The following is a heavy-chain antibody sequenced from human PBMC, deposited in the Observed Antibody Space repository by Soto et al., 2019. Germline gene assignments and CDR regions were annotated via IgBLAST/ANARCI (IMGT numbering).Heavy chain of an antibody. Sequence: GESLKISCNGSGYQFTCYWICWVRQMAWKGLEWIGIIYPGDSDTRYSPSFQGQVTISADKSTNTAYLQWSSLKASDTAMYYCARQSCFGGACYSFLPFDYWGLRTQVTVSS. CDR2: IYPGDSDT. D-gene: IGHD2-15*01. CDR1: GYQFTCYW. CDR3: ARQSCFGGACYSFLPFDY. V-gene: IGHV5-51*01. J-gene: IGHJ4*02.